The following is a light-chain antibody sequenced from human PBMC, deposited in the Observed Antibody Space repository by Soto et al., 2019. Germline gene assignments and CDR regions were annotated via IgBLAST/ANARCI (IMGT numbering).Light chain of an antibody. CDR2: ASS. CDR3: QQLTSYPLT. J-gene: IGKJ4*01. CDR1: QGISSY. V-gene: IGKV1-9*01. Sequence: DIQVTQSPSFLSAAVGERVTITCRASQGISSYLAWYQQKPGKAPKLLIYASSTLQSGFPSRLRGSGSGTEFTLTISRLTPEDFATYYCQQLTSYPLTFGGGHNLDIK.